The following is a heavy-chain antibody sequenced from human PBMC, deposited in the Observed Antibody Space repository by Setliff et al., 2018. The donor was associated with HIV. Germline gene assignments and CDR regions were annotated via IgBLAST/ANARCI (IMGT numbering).Heavy chain of an antibody. J-gene: IGHJ4*02. CDR1: GLSLSTSGVG. D-gene: IGHD1-1*01. CDR2: IYWNNNK. Sequence: ESGPTLVNPTQTLTLTCTSSGLSLSTSGVGVGWIRQSPGKALEWLAFIYWNNNKHYSTSLKSRLTVTKDTSKNRVVFTMTNMDPVDTATYYCAYSGRQLRGPYFDFWGQGTPVTVLL. CDR3: AYSGRQLRGPYFDF. V-gene: IGHV2-5*01.